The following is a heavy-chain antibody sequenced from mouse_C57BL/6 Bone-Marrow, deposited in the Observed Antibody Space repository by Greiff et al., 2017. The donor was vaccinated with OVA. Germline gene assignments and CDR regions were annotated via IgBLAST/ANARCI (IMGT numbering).Heavy chain of an antibody. CDR2: ISSGGSYT. V-gene: IGHV5-6*01. CDR3: ARHPWVAWFAY. J-gene: IGHJ3*01. Sequence: EVQGVESGGDLVKPGGSLKLSCAASGFTFSSYGMSWVRQTPDKRLEWVATISSGGSYTYYPDSVKGRFTISRDNAKNTLYLQMSSLKSEDTAMYYCARHPWVAWFAYWGQGTLVTVSA. CDR1: GFTFSSYG. D-gene: IGHD1-1*02.